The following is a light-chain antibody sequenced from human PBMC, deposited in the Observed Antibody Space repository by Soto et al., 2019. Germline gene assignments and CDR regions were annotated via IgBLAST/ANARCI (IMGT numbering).Light chain of an antibody. CDR1: SSDVDDYRY. CDR2: DGT. CDR3: CSYVTTPEI. V-gene: IGLV2-11*01. Sequence: QPVLAQPRSVSGSPGQLLTISCTGTSSDVDDYRYVSWYQQYPGKAPKLVIYDGTKRPSGVPDRFSGSNSGNTASLTISGLQAEDEADYYCCSYVTTPEIFGTGTKLTVL. J-gene: IGLJ1*01.